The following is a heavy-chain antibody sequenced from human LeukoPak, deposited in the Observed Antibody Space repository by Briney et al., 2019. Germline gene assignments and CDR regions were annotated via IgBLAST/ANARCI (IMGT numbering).Heavy chain of an antibody. CDR3: AKLFGAIAAAGTSVDY. D-gene: IGHD6-13*01. V-gene: IGHV3-30*18. Sequence: PGGSLRLSCAASGFTFSSYGMHWVRQAPGKGLEWVAVISYDGSNKYYADSVKGRFTISRDNSKNTLYLQMNSLRAEDTAVYYCAKLFGAIAAAGTSVDYWDQGTLVTVSS. J-gene: IGHJ4*02. CDR1: GFTFSSYG. CDR2: ISYDGSNK.